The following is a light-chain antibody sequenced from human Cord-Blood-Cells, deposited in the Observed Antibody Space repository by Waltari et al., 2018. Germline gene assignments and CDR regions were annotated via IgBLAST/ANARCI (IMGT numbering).Light chain of an antibody. CDR3: SSYTSSSTVPVV. CDR2: EVS. J-gene: IGLJ2*01. CDR1: SSDVGSYNR. V-gene: IGLV2-18*02. Sequence: QSALTQPPSVSGSPGQSVTISCTGTSSDVGSYNRVSWYQQPPGTAPNPMIDEVSNRPSGVPDSFSGSKSGNTASLTISGLQAEDEADYYCSSYTSSSTVPVVFGGGTKLTVL.